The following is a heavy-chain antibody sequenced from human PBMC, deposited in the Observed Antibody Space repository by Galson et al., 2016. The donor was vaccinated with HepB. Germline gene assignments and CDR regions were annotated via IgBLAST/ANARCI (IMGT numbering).Heavy chain of an antibody. D-gene: IGHD3-22*01. J-gene: IGHJ3*01. Sequence: SVKVSCKASGYTFTTYGITWVRQAPGQGLEWMGRISAYNGNTNYAQKLQGRVTMTTDTSTSTAYMELRSLRSDDTAVYFCARADYYVSSGYFDAFDLWGQGTMVTVSS. V-gene: IGHV1-18*01. CDR1: GYTFTTYG. CDR2: ISAYNGNT. CDR3: ARADYYVSSGYFDAFDL.